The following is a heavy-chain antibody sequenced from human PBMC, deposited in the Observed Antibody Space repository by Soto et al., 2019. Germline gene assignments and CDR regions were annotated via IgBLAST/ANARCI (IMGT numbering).Heavy chain of an antibody. J-gene: IGHJ4*02. V-gene: IGHV3-23*01. CDR2: ISGSGGST. D-gene: IGHD2-15*01. CDR1: GFTFSSYA. Sequence: PGGSLRLSCAASGFTFSSYAMSWVRQAPGKGLEWVSAISGSGGSTYYADSVKGRFTISRDNSKNTLYLQMNSLRAEDTAVYYCAKGFDGYCSGGSCFTSPFDYWGQGTLVTVSS. CDR3: AKGFDGYCSGGSCFTSPFDY.